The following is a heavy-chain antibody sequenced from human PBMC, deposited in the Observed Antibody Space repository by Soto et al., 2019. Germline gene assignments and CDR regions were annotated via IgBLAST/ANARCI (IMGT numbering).Heavy chain of an antibody. Sequence: PGGSLRLSCAASGFTFSSYGMHWVRQAPGKGLEWVTVISSDGNNKYYADSVKGRSTISRDNSKNTLYLQMNSLRAEDTAVYYCAKDYNFWSGYPGPFDYWGQGTLVTVSS. CDR1: GFTFSSYG. CDR2: ISSDGNNK. V-gene: IGHV3-30*18. D-gene: IGHD3-3*01. CDR3: AKDYNFWSGYPGPFDY. J-gene: IGHJ4*02.